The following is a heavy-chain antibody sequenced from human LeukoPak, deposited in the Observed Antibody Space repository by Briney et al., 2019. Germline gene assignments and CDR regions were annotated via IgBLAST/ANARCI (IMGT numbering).Heavy chain of an antibody. CDR2: IYFSRDT. D-gene: IGHD3-22*01. J-gene: IGHJ5*02. CDR1: GGSVTSASNY. CDR3: ARADTYYYDSSGYPNGFDP. Sequence: SETLSLTCTVSGGSVTSASNYWTWIRQPPGKGLEWIGYIYFSRDTNYNPSLKNRVTISLDTSKNHFSLKLSSVTAADTAVYYCARADTYYYDSSGYPNGFDPWGQGTLVTVSS. V-gene: IGHV4-61*03.